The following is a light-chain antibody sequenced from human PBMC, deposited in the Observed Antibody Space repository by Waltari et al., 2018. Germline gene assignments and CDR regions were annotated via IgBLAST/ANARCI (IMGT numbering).Light chain of an antibody. V-gene: IGLV2-23*01. Sequence: QSALTQPASVSGSPGQSITISCTGSSTDLGSSTLVSWYQPHPDKAPKPLIYEGTERPSGISHRFSGSKSGNTASLTISTLQAEDEADYYCFSYADGRSLVFGGGTKLTVL. J-gene: IGLJ2*01. CDR2: EGT. CDR1: STDLGSSTL. CDR3: FSYADGRSLV.